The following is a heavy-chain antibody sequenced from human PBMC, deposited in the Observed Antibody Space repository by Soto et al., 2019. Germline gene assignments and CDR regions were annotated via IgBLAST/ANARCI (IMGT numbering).Heavy chain of an antibody. CDR2: IFYSGST. Sequence: QLQLQESGPGLVKPWETLSLTCTVSGDSISSSNYFWGWIRQPPGKGLKWIGTIFYSGSTYYNPSLKRRVPITGATAKSDFTLRLISVTAADTALYYCARRYGWLYFDYWGQGSLVTFSS. CDR1: GDSISSSNYF. D-gene: IGHD6-19*01. V-gene: IGHV4-39*01. J-gene: IGHJ4*02. CDR3: ARRYGWLYFDY.